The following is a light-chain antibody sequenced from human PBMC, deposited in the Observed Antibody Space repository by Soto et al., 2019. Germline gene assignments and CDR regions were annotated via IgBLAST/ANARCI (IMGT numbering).Light chain of an antibody. V-gene: IGKV1-5*01. CDR2: NAS. CDR1: QRISTW. J-gene: IGKJ4*01. CDR3: QQYNSYTLT. Sequence: DIQMTQSPSTLSASVGDRVTITCRASQRISTWLAWYQQKPGKAPKLLIYNASSLESGVPSRFSGSGSATEFTLTISSLQPDDFATYYCQQYNSYTLTFGGGTKVEIK.